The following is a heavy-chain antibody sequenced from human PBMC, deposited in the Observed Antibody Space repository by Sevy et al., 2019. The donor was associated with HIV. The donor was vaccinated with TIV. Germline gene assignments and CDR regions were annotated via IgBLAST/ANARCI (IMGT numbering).Heavy chain of an antibody. Sequence: ASVKVSCKASGGTFSSYAISWVRQAPGQGLEWMGGIIPIFGTANYAQTFQGRVTITADDSTSTAYMELSSLRSEDTAVYYCARVRGGYSYGPFDYWGQGTLVTVSS. D-gene: IGHD5-18*01. CDR1: GGTFSSYA. CDR2: IIPIFGTA. V-gene: IGHV1-69*13. J-gene: IGHJ4*02. CDR3: ARVRGGYSYGPFDY.